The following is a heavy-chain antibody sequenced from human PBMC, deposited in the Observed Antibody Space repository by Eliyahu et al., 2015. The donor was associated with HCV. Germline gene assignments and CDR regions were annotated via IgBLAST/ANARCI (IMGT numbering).Heavy chain of an antibody. D-gene: IGHD6-13*01. CDR2: IYYSGST. CDR1: GGSISSSSYY. CDR3: ARRSSSWYLYFDY. Sequence: QLQLQESGPGLVKPSETLSLTCTVXGGSISSSSYYWGWIRQPPGKGLEWIGSIYYSGSTYYNPSLKSRVTISVDTSKNQFSLKLSSVTAADTAVYYCARRSSSWYLYFDYWGQGTLVTVSS. V-gene: IGHV4-39*01. J-gene: IGHJ4*02.